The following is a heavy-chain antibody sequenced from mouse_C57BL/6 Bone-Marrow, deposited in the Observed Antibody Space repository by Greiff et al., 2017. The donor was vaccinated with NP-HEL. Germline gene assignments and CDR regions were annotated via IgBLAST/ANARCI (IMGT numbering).Heavy chain of an antibody. D-gene: IGHD2-5*01. CDR1: GYTFTSYG. V-gene: IGHV1-81*01. J-gene: IGHJ4*01. Sequence: QVQLKESGAELARPGASVKLSCKASGYTFTSYGISWVKQRTGQGLEWIGEIYPRSGNTYYNEKFKGKATLTADKSSSTAYMELRSLTSEDSAVYFCARPSYYSNWRYAMDYWGQGTSVTVSS. CDR2: IYPRSGNT. CDR3: ARPSYYSNWRYAMDY.